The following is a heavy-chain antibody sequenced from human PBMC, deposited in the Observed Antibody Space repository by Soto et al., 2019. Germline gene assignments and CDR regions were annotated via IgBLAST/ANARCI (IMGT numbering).Heavy chain of an antibody. V-gene: IGHV4-31*03. CDR2: IYYSGST. CDR1: GGSISSGGYY. Sequence: QVQLQESGPGLVKPSQTLSLTCTVSGGSISSGGYYWSWIRQHPGKGLEWIGYIYYSGSTYYIPSLKARVTISVDTSKNQFSLKLSSVTAADTAVYYCARDRYSGYDRFDYWGQGTLVTVSS. D-gene: IGHD5-12*01. J-gene: IGHJ4*02. CDR3: ARDRYSGYDRFDY.